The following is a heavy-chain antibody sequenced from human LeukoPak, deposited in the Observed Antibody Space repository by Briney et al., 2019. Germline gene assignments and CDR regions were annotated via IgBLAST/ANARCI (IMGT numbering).Heavy chain of an antibody. CDR3: ARGRWLPGAFDI. J-gene: IGHJ3*02. CDR1: GGTFSSYA. V-gene: IGHV1-69*04. D-gene: IGHD5-24*01. Sequence: SVKVSCTASGGTFSSYAISWVRQAPGQGLAWMGRIIPILGIANYAQKFQGRVTITADKSTSTAYMELSSLRSEDTAVYYCARGRWLPGAFDIWGQGTMVTVSS. CDR2: IIPILGIA.